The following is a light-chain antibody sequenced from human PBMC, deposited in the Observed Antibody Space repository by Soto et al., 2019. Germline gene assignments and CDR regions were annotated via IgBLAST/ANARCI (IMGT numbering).Light chain of an antibody. J-gene: IGKJ1*01. CDR1: QSVSNNY. Sequence: EIVLTQPPGTLSLSPGERATLSCRASQSVSNNYLAWYQQKPGQAPRILIYAASNRATGIQDRFSGSGSGTEFTLTIRRLEPEDFAVYYCQQYGSSGTCGQGTKVDIK. CDR2: AAS. CDR3: QQYGSSGT. V-gene: IGKV3-20*01.